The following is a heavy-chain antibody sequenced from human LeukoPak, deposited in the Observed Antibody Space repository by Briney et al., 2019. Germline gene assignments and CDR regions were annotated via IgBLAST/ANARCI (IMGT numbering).Heavy chain of an antibody. V-gene: IGHV3-30-3*01. CDR3: VGSSGWYRPTFDY. D-gene: IGHD6-19*01. Sequence: GRSLRLSCAASGFTFSSYAMHWVRQAPGKGLEWVAVISYDGSNKYYADSVKGRFTISRDNSKSTLYLQMNSLRAEDTAVYYCVGSSGWYRPTFDYWGQGTLVTVSS. CDR1: GFTFSSYA. J-gene: IGHJ4*02. CDR2: ISYDGSNK.